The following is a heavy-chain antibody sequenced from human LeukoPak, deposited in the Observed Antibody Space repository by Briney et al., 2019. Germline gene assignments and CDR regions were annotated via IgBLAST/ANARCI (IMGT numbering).Heavy chain of an antibody. D-gene: IGHD2/OR15-2a*01. CDR3: ARGLIRSFDY. CDR1: GYIFTKNW. Sequence: GESLKISCKGSGYIFTKNWISWVRQMPGKGLEWVGTIDPSDSYTNYSPSFQGHVTISADKSISTAYLQWSSLKASDTAMYYCARGLIRSFDYWGQGTLVTVSS. CDR2: IDPSDSYT. J-gene: IGHJ4*02. V-gene: IGHV5-10-1*01.